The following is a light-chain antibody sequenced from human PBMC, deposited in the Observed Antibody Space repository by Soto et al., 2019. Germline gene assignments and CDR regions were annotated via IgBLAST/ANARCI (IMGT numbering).Light chain of an antibody. J-gene: IGKJ3*01. Sequence: EIVLTQSPATLSLSPGERATLSCRASQSVSSYLAWYQQKPGQAPRLLIYDASNWATGIPARFSGSGSGTDFTLSISSIELEDFGVYYCLQRSAWCPLFTAGPGKKVDIK. CDR2: DAS. CDR1: QSVSSY. V-gene: IGKV3-11*01. CDR3: LQRSAWCPLFT.